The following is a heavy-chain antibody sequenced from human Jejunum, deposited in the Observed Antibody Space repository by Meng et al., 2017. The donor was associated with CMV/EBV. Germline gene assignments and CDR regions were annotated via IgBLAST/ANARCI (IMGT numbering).Heavy chain of an antibody. CDR1: GYTFTSYY. Sequence: SGYTFTSYYLHWVRQAPGQGPEWMGWISPNSGGTNYAPNFEGRVTMTSDTSISAAFMELTRLRSDDTAVYYCAREANWGPHDAFDIWGQGTKVTVSS. CDR3: AREANWGPHDAFDI. J-gene: IGHJ3*02. V-gene: IGHV1-2*02. D-gene: IGHD3-16*01. CDR2: ISPNSGGT.